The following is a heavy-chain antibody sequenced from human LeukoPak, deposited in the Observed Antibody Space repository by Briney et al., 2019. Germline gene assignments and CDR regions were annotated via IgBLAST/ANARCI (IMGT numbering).Heavy chain of an antibody. CDR3: ARLWAYGDFWSGNNWFDP. Sequence: SETLSLTCTVSGGSISSSSYYWGWIRQPPGKGLEWIGSIYYSGSTYYNPSLKSRVTISVDTSKNQFSLKLSSVTAADTAVYYCARLWAYGDFWSGNNWFDPWGQGTLVTVSS. J-gene: IGHJ5*02. CDR2: IYYSGST. V-gene: IGHV4-39*01. CDR1: GGSISSSSYY. D-gene: IGHD3-3*01.